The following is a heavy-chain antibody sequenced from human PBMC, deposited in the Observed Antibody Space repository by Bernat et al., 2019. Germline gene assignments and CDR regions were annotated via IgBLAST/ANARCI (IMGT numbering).Heavy chain of an antibody. V-gene: IGHV3-48*01. CDR1: GFTFSSYS. D-gene: IGHD3-10*01. CDR2: ISSSSSTI. Sequence: EVQLVESGGGLVQPGGSLRLSCAASGFTFSSYSMNWVRQAPGKGLEWVSYISSSSSTIYYADSVKGRFTISRDNAKNSLYLQMNSLRAEDTDVYYCARDTEYYYGSGSYYPDGYYYYYYGMDVWGQGTTVTVSS. CDR3: ARDTEYYYGSGSYYPDGYYYYYYGMDV. J-gene: IGHJ6*02.